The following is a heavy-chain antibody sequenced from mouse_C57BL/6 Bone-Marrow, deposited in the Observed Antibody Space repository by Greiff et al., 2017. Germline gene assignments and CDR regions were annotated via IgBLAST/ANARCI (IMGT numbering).Heavy chain of an antibody. CDR2: IDPNSGGT. D-gene: IGHD1-1*01. J-gene: IGHJ1*03. Sequence: LQQPGAELVKPGASVKLSCKASGYTFTSYWMHWVKQRPGRGLEWIGRIDPNSGGTKYNEKFKSKATLTVDKPSSTAYMQLSSLTSEDSAVYYCARSLFYGSPYWYFDVWGTGTTVTVSS. V-gene: IGHV1-72*01. CDR3: ARSLFYGSPYWYFDV. CDR1: GYTFTSYW.